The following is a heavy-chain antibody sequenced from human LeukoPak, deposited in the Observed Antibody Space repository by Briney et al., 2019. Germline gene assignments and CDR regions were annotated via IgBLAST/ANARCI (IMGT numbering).Heavy chain of an antibody. J-gene: IGHJ3*02. V-gene: IGHV3-23*01. D-gene: IGHD6-19*01. CDR2: ISSGGGST. Sequence: GGSLRLSCAASGFTFSSFAMSWVRQAPGKGLEWVSTISSGGGSTYYADSVRGRFTISRDNSKNTLYLQMNSLRAEDTAVYYCAGADSSGWSHDAFDIWGQGTMVTVSS. CDR1: GFTFSSFA. CDR3: AGADSSGWSHDAFDI.